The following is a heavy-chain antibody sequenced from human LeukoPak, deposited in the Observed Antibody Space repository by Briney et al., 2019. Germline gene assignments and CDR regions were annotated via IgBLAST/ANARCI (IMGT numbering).Heavy chain of an antibody. Sequence: SETLSLTCTVSGGSIRGNYWSWIRQPPGKGLAWIGYVFYSDDSNYNPSLKSRVTISIDTSENQFSLNLNSVTAADTAVYYCARHIYGAYYYMDVWGKGTTVTVSS. CDR3: ARHIYGAYYYMDV. CDR2: VFYSDDS. CDR1: GGSIRGNY. V-gene: IGHV4-59*08. J-gene: IGHJ6*03. D-gene: IGHD3-10*01.